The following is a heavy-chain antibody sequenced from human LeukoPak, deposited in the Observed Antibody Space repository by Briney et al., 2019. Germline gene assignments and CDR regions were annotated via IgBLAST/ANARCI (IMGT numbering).Heavy chain of an antibody. CDR3: ARVTGYMIEDYFDY. J-gene: IGHJ4*02. CDR1: GGSISSSSHY. D-gene: IGHD3-22*01. CDR2: IYYSGST. V-gene: IGHV4-39*07. Sequence: SETLSLTCTVSGGSISSSSHYWGWIRQPPGKGLEWIGSIYYSGSTYYNPSLKSRVTISVKTSKNQFSLKLSSVTAADTAVYYCARVTGYMIEDYFDYWGQGTLVTVSS.